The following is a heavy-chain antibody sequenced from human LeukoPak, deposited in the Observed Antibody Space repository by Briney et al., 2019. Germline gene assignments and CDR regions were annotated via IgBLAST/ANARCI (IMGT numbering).Heavy chain of an antibody. J-gene: IGHJ3*02. CDR3: ASAYCGGDCYYAFDI. V-gene: IGHV3-53*01. CDR1: GFTVSSNY. D-gene: IGHD2-21*02. Sequence: GVSLRRSCAASGFTVSSNYMSRVRQAPGKGLEWVSLIYSGGSTYYADSVKGRFTISRDNSKNTLYLQMNSLRAEDTAVYYCASAYCGGDCYYAFDIWGQGTMVTVS. CDR2: IYSGGST.